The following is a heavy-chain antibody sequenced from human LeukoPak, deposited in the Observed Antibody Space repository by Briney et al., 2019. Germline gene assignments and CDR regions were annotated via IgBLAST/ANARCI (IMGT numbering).Heavy chain of an antibody. V-gene: IGHV1-2*02. CDR3: ARGRWLLLSDWFDP. D-gene: IGHD5-24*01. CDR2: INPNSGDT. CDR1: GYTFTGYY. Sequence: ASMKVSCKPSGYTFTGYYMHWVRQAPGQGLEWMGWINPNSGDTNYAQKFQGRVTMTRDTSISTAYMQLSRLRSDDTAVYYCARGRWLLLSDWFDPWGQGTLVTVSS. J-gene: IGHJ5*02.